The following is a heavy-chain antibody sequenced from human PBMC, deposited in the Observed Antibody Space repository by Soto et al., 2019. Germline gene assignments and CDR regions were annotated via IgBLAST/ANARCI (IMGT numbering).Heavy chain of an antibody. CDR3: AGDPSIVVVTAKTYYYGMDV. V-gene: IGHV3-7*01. D-gene: IGHD2-21*02. CDR2: IKQDGSEK. CDR1: GFTFSSYW. Sequence: EVQLVESGGGLVQPGGSLRLSCAASGFTFSSYWMSWVRQAPGKGLEWVANIKQDGSEKYYVDSVKGRFTISRDNAKNSLYLQMNRLRAEEAVYYYCAGDPSIVVVTAKTYYYGMDVWGQGTTVTVSS. J-gene: IGHJ6*02.